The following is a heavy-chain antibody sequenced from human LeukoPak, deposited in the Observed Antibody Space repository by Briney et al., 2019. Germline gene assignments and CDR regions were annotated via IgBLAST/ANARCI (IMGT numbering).Heavy chain of an antibody. CDR3: ATVRPTDDPYYFDY. D-gene: IGHD2-21*01. J-gene: IGHJ4*02. CDR2: FEPEEGET. CDR1: GYTLTELS. V-gene: IGHV1-24*01. Sequence: ASVKVSCKVSGYTLTELSMHWVRQAPGKGLEWMGGFEPEEGETIYAQKFQGRVTMTEDTSSDTAYMELSSLRSEHTAVYYCATVRPTDDPYYFDYWGQGTLVTVSS.